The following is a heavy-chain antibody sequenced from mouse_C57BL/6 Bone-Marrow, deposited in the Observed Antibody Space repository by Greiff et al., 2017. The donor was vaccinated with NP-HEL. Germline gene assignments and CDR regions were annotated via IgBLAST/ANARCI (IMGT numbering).Heavy chain of an antibody. CDR3: ARQLRLPPFD. CDR1: GYTFTSYW. Sequence: QVHVKQPGAELVKPGASVKLSCKASGYTFTSYWMHWVKQRPGQGLEWIGMIHPNSGSTNYNEKFKSKATLTVDKSSSTAYMQLSSLTSEDSAVYYCARQLRLPPFDWGQGTLVTVSA. V-gene: IGHV1-64*01. J-gene: IGHJ3*01. D-gene: IGHD3-2*02. CDR2: IHPNSGST.